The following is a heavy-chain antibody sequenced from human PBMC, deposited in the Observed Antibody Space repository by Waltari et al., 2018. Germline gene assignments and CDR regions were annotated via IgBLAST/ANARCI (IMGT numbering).Heavy chain of an antibody. Sequence: QVQLQQWGAGLLKPSETLSLTCAVYGGSFSGYYWSWIRQPPGKGLEWIGEINHSGRTNYNPSLKSRVTISVDTSKNQFSLKLSSGTAADTAVYYCARRGSRNYYYYYMDVWGKGTTVTVSS. CDR2: INHSGRT. J-gene: IGHJ6*03. CDR3: ARRGSRNYYYYYMDV. D-gene: IGHD2-15*01. CDR1: GGSFSGYY. V-gene: IGHV4-34*01.